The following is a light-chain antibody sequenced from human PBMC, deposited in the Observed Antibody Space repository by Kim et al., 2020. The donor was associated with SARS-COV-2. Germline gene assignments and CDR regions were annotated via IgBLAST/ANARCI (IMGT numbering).Light chain of an antibody. Sequence: SPVERATRSCRASQTVGSRYLAWYQQKPGQAPRLLIDGASSRATGIPDRFSGSGSETDFTLTISRLEPEDSAVYYCQQFVGSPRTFGQGTKVDIK. CDR2: GAS. J-gene: IGKJ1*01. CDR3: QQFVGSPRT. CDR1: QTVGSRY. V-gene: IGKV3-20*01.